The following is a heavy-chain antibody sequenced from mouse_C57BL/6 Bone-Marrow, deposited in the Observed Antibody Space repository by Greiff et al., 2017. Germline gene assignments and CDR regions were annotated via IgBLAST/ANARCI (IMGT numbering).Heavy chain of an antibody. CDR3: ARRGAPGGYAMDY. D-gene: IGHD3-1*01. CDR2: LWSGGST. CDR1: GFSLTSYG. V-gene: IGHV2-2*01. J-gene: IGHJ4*01. Sequence: VQLQQSGPGLVQPSQSLSITCTVSGFSLTSYGVHWVRQSSGKGLEWLGVLWSGGSTDYNAAFITRLSISKDNSKSQVFFKMNSLQADDTAIYYCARRGAPGGYAMDYWGQGTSVTVSS.